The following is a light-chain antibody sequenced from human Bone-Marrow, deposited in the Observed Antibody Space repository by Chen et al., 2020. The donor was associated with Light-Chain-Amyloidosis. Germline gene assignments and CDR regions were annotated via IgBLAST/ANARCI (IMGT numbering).Light chain of an antibody. V-gene: IGKV3-11*01. CDR3: KQRGNWPPAVT. J-gene: IGKJ4*01. CDR1: QSVGSY. Sequence: EFVLTQSPATLSLSPGERVTLSCRASQSVGSYLAWYQQEPGQAPRLLIYDASSRAIGIPARLRCGGYGKEFTLTSSSLEPEAFTVYYCKQRGNWPPAVTFGGGTKVEIK. CDR2: DAS.